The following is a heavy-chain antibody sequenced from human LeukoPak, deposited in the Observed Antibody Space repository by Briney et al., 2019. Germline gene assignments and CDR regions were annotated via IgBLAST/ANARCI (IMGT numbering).Heavy chain of an antibody. CDR1: DHTFTSYG. J-gene: IGHJ5*02. CDR2: IISYNGMT. Sequence: ASVNVSCTPSDHTFTSYGISWVRQAPGQGLEGLGWIISYNGMTNYAQKFQGRVSMTTDTSTRTAYMELRSLRSDDTAVYYCARDAKDIVVVVAAKAVRFDPWGQGTLVTVSS. D-gene: IGHD2-15*01. CDR3: ARDAKDIVVVVAAKAVRFDP. V-gene: IGHV1-18*01.